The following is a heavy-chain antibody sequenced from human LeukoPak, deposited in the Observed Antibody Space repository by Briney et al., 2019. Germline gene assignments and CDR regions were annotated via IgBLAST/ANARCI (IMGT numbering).Heavy chain of an antibody. D-gene: IGHD4-23*01. Sequence: GGSLRLSCATSGFTFSSYAMSWVRQAPGKGLEWVSAISGSGGSTYYADSVKGRFTISRDNSKNTLYLQMNSLRAEDTAVYYCAKVLYGGNSASDYWGQGTLVTVSS. CDR2: ISGSGGST. CDR3: AKVLYGGNSASDY. J-gene: IGHJ4*02. V-gene: IGHV3-23*01. CDR1: GFTFSSYA.